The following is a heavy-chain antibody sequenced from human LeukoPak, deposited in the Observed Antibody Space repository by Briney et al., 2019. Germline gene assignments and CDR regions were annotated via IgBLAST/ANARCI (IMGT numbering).Heavy chain of an antibody. CDR1: GYTFSGYY. Sequence: GASVKVSCKASGYTFSGYYMHWVRQAPGQGLEWMGCINPNSGGTNYAQKFQGRVTMTRDTSISTAYMELSRLRSDDTAVYYCARDRGYCSGGSCQNFDYWGQGTLATVSS. D-gene: IGHD2-15*01. CDR2: INPNSGGT. J-gene: IGHJ4*02. V-gene: IGHV1-2*02. CDR3: ARDRGYCSGGSCQNFDY.